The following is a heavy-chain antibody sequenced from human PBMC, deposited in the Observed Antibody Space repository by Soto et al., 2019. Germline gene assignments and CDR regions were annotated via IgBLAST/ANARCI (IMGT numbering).Heavy chain of an antibody. V-gene: IGHV4-31*03. D-gene: IGHD5-18*01. CDR3: ARGLYTAMVN. J-gene: IGHJ4*02. Sequence: QVQLQESGPGLVKPSQTLSLTCTVSGGSISSCGYYWSWIRRHPGKGLEWIGYIYYSGSTYYNPSIKSRVTISVNTPKNQFSLKLCCVTASDTAVYYCARGLYTAMVNWGQGTLVTVSS. CDR1: GGSISSCGYY. CDR2: IYYSGST.